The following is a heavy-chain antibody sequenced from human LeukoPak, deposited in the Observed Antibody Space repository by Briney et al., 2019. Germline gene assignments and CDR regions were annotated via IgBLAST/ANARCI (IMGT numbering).Heavy chain of an antibody. J-gene: IGHJ3*02. D-gene: IGHD6-13*01. Sequence: GASVKVSCKASGYTFTGYYMHWVRQAPGQGLEWMGWINPNSGGTNYAQKFQGRVTMTRDTSISTAYMELSRLRSDDTAVYYCARVRGSSWYGDAFDIWGQGTMVTVSS. CDR3: ARVRGSSWYGDAFDI. V-gene: IGHV1-2*02. CDR2: INPNSGGT. CDR1: GYTFTGYY.